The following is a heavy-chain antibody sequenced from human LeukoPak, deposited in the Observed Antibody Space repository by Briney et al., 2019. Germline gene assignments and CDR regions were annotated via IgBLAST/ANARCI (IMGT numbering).Heavy chain of an antibody. Sequence: SGTLSLTCAVYGGSFSGYYWSWIRQPPGKGLEWIGEINHSGSTNYNPSLKSRVAISVDTSKNQFSLKLSSVTAADTAVYYCARGPGTYYYDSSGYYYYDYWAREPWSPSPQ. D-gene: IGHD3-22*01. J-gene: IGHJ4*02. CDR1: GGSFSGYY. CDR2: INHSGST. CDR3: ARGPGTYYYDSSGYYYYDY. V-gene: IGHV4-34*01.